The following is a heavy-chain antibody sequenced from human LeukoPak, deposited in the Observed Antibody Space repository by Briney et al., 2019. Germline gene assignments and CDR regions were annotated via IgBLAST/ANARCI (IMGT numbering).Heavy chain of an antibody. V-gene: IGHV6-1*01. D-gene: IGHD6-13*01. CDR3: AREGSLTTSSWYDRSHKRNWLDP. CDR1: GDSVSSNSAA. J-gene: IGHJ5*02. CDR2: TYYRSKWYN. Sequence: SQTLSLTCAISGDSVSSNSAAWNWIRQSPSRGLEWLGRTYYRSKWYNDYAVSVKSRITINPDTSKNQFSLQLNSVTPEDTAVYYCAREGSLTTSSWYDRSHKRNWLDPWGQGTLVTVSS.